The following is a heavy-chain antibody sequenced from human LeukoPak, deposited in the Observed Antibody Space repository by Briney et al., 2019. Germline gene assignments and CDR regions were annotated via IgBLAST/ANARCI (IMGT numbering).Heavy chain of an antibody. CDR3: ARRIRYNSSGYYYRTIDY. CDR1: GGSFSGYY. V-gene: IGHV4-34*01. D-gene: IGHD3-22*01. J-gene: IGHJ4*02. CDR2: INHSGST. Sequence: SSETLSLTCAVYGGSFSGYYWSWIRQPPGKGLEWIGEINHSGSTNYNPSLKSRVTISVDTSKNQFSLKLSSVTAADTAVYYCARRIRYNSSGYYYRTIDYWGQGTLVTVSS.